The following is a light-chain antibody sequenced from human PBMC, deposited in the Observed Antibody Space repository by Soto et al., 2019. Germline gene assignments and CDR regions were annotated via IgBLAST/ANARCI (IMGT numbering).Light chain of an antibody. CDR3: HQNYTTPPYT. CDR2: ATT. CDR1: QTVISY. V-gene: IGKV1-39*01. Sequence: DIQLTQSPSSLSSSVGDRVTITCRASQTVISYLNWYQQKPGQAPKLLIYATTHLQSGVPSRFSGSGSGTEFTLTISSLHPEDFATYFCHQNYTTPPYTFGQGTKLEIK. J-gene: IGKJ2*01.